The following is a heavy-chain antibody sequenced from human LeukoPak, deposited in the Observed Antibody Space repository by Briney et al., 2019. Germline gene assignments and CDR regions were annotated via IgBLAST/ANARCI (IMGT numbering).Heavy chain of an antibody. Sequence: GGSLRLSCAASEFTFSNYAMTWVRQAPGKGLEWVSTISGSGGSTYYADSVKGRFTISRDNSKNTLYLQMNSLRADDTAVYYCAKGGTAMATWGQGALVTVSS. CDR2: ISGSGGST. CDR1: EFTFSNYA. CDR3: AKGGTAMAT. V-gene: IGHV3-23*01. J-gene: IGHJ4*02. D-gene: IGHD5-18*01.